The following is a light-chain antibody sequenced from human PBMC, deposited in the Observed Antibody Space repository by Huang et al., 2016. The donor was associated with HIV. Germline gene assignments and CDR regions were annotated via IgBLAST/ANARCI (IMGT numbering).Light chain of an antibody. Sequence: IVLTQSPATLSWYPGERVTLSCRASQSVGNYIAWYQQLPGQSPKLLIYDASNRATGTPVRFSGSGSGTHFTLTIDSLQSEDFANYYCQQRSSGVTFGGGTKLQVK. J-gene: IGKJ4*01. CDR1: QSVGNY. V-gene: IGKV3-11*01. CDR2: DAS. CDR3: QQRSSGVT.